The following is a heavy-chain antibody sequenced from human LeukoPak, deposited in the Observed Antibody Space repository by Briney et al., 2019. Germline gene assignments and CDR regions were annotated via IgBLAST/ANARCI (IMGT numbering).Heavy chain of an antibody. Sequence: SETLSLTCTVSGGSISSYYWSWIRQPPGKGLEWIGYIYYSGSTNYNPSLKSRVTISVDTSKNQFSLKLSSVTAADTAVYYCARGPPWYDFWSGSYYFDYWGQGTLVTVSS. CDR1: GGSISSYY. D-gene: IGHD3-3*01. J-gene: IGHJ4*02. CDR3: ARGPPWYDFWSGSYYFDY. CDR2: IYYSGST. V-gene: IGHV4-59*01.